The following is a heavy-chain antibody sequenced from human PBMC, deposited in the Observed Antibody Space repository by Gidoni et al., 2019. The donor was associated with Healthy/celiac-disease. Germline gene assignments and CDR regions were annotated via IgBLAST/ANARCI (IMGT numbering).Heavy chain of an antibody. Sequence: QVHLQESGPGLVKPSQTLSLTCPVSGGSISSGGYYWRWIRQHPGKALEWIGYIYYSGSTYYNPSLKSRVTISVDKSKNQFALKLRSVTAADTAVYYCATGSGSSFDYWGQGTLVTVSS. CDR1: GGSISSGGYY. CDR2: IYYSGST. CDR3: ATGSGSSFDY. V-gene: IGHV4-31*03. J-gene: IGHJ4*02. D-gene: IGHD3-10*01.